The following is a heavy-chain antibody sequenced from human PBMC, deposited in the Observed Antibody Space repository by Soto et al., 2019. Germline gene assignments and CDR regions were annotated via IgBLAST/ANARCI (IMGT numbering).Heavy chain of an antibody. CDR1: GDSVSSNTAS. D-gene: IGHD5-12*01. CDR3: AKGDNLGPKTGYAFDP. Sequence: SQTLSLTWAISGDSVSSNTASWNWIRQSPSRGLEWLGRTYFRSKWYNDYAVSVKSRIIINPDTSNNQFSLQLNSVTPEDTAVYFSAKGDNLGPKTGYAFDPGGQGIMVTVS. CDR2: TYFRSKWYN. J-gene: IGHJ5*02. V-gene: IGHV6-1*01.